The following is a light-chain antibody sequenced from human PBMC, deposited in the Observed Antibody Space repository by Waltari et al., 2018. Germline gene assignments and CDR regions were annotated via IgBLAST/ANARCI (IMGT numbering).Light chain of an antibody. CDR1: SSDVGSYNL. CDR2: EGS. V-gene: IGLV2-23*01. CDR3: CSYAGSSTWV. J-gene: IGLJ3*02. Sequence: QSALTQPASVSGSPGQSITIPCTGTSSDVGSYNLVSWYQQHPGKAPKLMIYEGSKRPSGVYNRYSGSKSGNTASLTISGLQAEDEADYCCCSYAGSSTWVFGGVTKLTVL.